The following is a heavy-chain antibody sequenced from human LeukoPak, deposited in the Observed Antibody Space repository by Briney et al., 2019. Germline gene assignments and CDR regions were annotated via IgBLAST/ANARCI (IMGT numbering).Heavy chain of an antibody. CDR1: GGSISSYY. V-gene: IGHV4-4*07. D-gene: IGHD3-10*01. CDR2: IYTSGST. J-gene: IGHJ4*02. Sequence: XCTXSGGSISSYYWSWIRQPAGKGLEWIGRIYTSGSTNYNPSLKSRVTMSVDTSNNHFSLKLSSVTAADTAVYYCARDVLLWFGELFEGNYFDYWGQGTLVTVSS. CDR3: ARDVLLWFGELFEGNYFDY.